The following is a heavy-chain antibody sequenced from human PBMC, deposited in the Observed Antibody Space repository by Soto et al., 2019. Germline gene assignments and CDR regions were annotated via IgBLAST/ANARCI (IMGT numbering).Heavy chain of an antibody. Sequence: ASVKVSCKASGYTFTSYGISWVRQAPGQGLEWMGWISAYNGNTNYAQKLQGRVTMTTDTSTSTAYMELRSLRSDDTAGYYCARVIVATIGNYYYGMDVWGQGTTVTFSS. CDR2: ISAYNGNT. V-gene: IGHV1-18*01. D-gene: IGHD5-12*01. CDR1: GYTFTSYG. J-gene: IGHJ6*02. CDR3: ARVIVATIGNYYYGMDV.